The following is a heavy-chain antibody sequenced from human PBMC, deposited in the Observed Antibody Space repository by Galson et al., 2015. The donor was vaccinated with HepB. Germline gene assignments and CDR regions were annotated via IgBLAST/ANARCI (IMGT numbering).Heavy chain of an antibody. V-gene: IGHV1-69*13. CDR2: IIPIFGTA. Sequence: SVKVSCKASGGTFSSYAISWVRQAPGQGLEWMGGIIPIFGTANYAQKFQGRVTITADESTSTAYMELSSLRSEDTAVYYCARNGMGCSSTSCYYRYYFDYWGQGTLVTVSS. D-gene: IGHD2-2*01. CDR1: GGTFSSYA. CDR3: ARNGMGCSSTSCYYRYYFDY. J-gene: IGHJ4*02.